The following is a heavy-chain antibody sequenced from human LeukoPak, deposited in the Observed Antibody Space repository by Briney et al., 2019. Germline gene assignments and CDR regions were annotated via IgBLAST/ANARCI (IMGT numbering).Heavy chain of an antibody. V-gene: IGHV3-64D*06. CDR2: ISSNGGST. CDR3: VKDLGGVILWVGESDP. Sequence: PGGSLRLSCSASGVTFSSYSMHWVRQAPGKGLEYVSAISSNGGSTYYADSVKGRFNISRDNSKNTLYLKISCLRGEETAVYYCVKDLGGVILWVGESDPWGQGTLVTVSS. J-gene: IGHJ5*02. CDR1: GVTFSSYS. D-gene: IGHD3-10*01.